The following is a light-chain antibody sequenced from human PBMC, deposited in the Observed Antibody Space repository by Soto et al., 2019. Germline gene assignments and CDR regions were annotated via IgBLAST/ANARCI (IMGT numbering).Light chain of an antibody. CDR3: QPWDTCWA. Sequence: DIQMTQSPSTLSASLGDRVTITCRASRNIERWLAWSQQKPGKAPRLLIYDASTLETGVPSRFSGGGSGTEFTLTTSSLQPDDNATCYCQPWDTCWAFGRGSKVEVE. CDR1: RNIERW. CDR2: DAS. J-gene: IGKJ1*01. V-gene: IGKV1-5*01.